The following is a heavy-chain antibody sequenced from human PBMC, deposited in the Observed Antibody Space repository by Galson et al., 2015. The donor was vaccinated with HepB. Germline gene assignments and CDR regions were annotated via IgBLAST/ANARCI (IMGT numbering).Heavy chain of an antibody. Sequence: SLRLSCAASGFTFSSYAMHWVRQAPGKGLEWVAVISYDGSNKYYADSVKGRFTISRDNSKNTLYLQMNSLRAEDTAVYYCARPNIAVAGWYFDYWGQGTLVTVSS. CDR3: ARPNIAVAGWYFDY. V-gene: IGHV3-30*04. J-gene: IGHJ4*02. D-gene: IGHD6-19*01. CDR2: ISYDGSNK. CDR1: GFTFSSYA.